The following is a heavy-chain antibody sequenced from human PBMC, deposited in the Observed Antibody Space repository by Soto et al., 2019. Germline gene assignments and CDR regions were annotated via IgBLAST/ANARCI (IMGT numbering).Heavy chain of an antibody. V-gene: IGHV3-30-3*01. CDR1: GFTFSSYA. Sequence: PGGSLRLSCAASGFTFSSYAMHWVRQAPGKGLEWVAVISYDGSNKYYADSVKGRFTISRDNSKNTLYLQMNSLRAEDTAVYYCARCDGYIEFDYWGQGTLVTVSS. CDR3: ARCDGYIEFDY. D-gene: IGHD2-21*01. CDR2: ISYDGSNK. J-gene: IGHJ4*02.